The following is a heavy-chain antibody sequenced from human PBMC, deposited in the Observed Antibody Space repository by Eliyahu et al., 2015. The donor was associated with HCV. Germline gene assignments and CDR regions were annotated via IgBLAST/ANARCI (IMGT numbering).Heavy chain of an antibody. Sequence: QLQLQESGPGLVKPSETLSLTCTVSGGSISXSRYYWGWIRQPPGKGXXWIGSIYYSGSTYYNPSLKSRVTXSVDTSKNQFSLKLSSVTAADTAVYYCARREVITIGAFDIWGQGTMVTVSS. V-gene: IGHV4-39*01. D-gene: IGHD3-22*01. CDR2: IYYSGST. CDR3: ARREVITIGAFDI. CDR1: GGSISXSRYY. J-gene: IGHJ3*02.